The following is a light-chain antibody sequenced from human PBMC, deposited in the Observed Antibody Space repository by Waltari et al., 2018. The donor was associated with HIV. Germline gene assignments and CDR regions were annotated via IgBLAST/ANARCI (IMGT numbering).Light chain of an antibody. J-gene: IGLJ3*02. CDR1: SRAVGFYYY. CDR2: DVN. Sequence: QSALTQPRSVSGSPGQSVTISCTGASRAVGFYYYLSWYQQHPGKAPKLMIYDVNKRPSGVPDRFSGSKSGNTASLTISGLQAEDEADYYCCSYAGSFWVFGGGTKLTVL. CDR3: CSYAGSFWV. V-gene: IGLV2-11*01.